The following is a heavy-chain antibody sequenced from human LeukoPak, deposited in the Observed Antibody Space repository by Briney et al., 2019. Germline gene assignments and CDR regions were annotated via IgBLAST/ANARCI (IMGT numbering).Heavy chain of an antibody. D-gene: IGHD5-18*01. V-gene: IGHV3-30*03. CDR3: ARDGLDTAMVTSFDY. CDR1: GFTFSSYG. J-gene: IGHJ4*02. CDR2: ISYDGSNK. Sequence: GGSLRLSCAASGFTFSSYGMHWVRQAPGKGLEWVAVISYDGSNKYYADSVKGRFTISRDNSKNSLYLQMNSLRAEDTAVYYCARDGLDTAMVTSFDYWGQGTLVTVSS.